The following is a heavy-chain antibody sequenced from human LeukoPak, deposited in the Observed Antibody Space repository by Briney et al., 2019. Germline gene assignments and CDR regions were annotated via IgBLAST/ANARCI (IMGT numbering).Heavy chain of an antibody. CDR1: GYTFTGYY. D-gene: IGHD1-26*01. V-gene: IGHV1-2*02. CDR2: VSPNSGDT. CDR3: ARASGSYWWFDS. Sequence: ASVKVSCKASGYTFTGYYIHWVRQAPGQGLEWMGCVSPNSGDTNYAQKFQGSVTMTRDTSISTVYMELSRLRSDDTAVYYCARASGSYWWFDSWGQGTLVTVSS. J-gene: IGHJ5*01.